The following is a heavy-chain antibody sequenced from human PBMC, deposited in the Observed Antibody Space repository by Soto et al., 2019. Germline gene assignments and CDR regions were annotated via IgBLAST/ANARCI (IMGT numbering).Heavy chain of an antibody. CDR2: INPNSGGT. D-gene: IGHD2-2*01. CDR1: GYTFTGYY. V-gene: IGHV1-2*02. CDR3: AREVVVVQAASPYYYYGMDV. Sequence: ASVKVSCKASGYTFTGYYMHWVRQAPGQGLEWMGWINPNSGGTNYAQKFQGRVTMTRDTSISTAYMELSRLRSDDTAVYYCAREVVVVQAASPYYYYGMDVWGQGTTGTVS. J-gene: IGHJ6*02.